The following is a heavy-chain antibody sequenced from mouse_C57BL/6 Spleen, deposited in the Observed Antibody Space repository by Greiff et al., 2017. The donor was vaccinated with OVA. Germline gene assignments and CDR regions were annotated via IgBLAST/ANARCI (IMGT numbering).Heavy chain of an antibody. D-gene: IGHD2-14*01. CDR2: IYPRSGNT. CDR1: GYTFTSYG. J-gene: IGHJ1*03. Sequence: VQVVESGAELARPGASVKLSCKASGYTFTSYGISWVKQRTGQGLEWIGEIYPRSGNTYYNEKFKGKATLTADKSSSTAYMELRSLTSEDSAVYFCARAPGRYFDVWGTGTTVTVSS. CDR3: ARAPGRYFDV. V-gene: IGHV1-81*01.